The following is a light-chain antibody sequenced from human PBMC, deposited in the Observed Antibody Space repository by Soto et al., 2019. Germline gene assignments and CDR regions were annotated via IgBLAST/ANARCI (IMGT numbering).Light chain of an antibody. CDR1: SSDVGGFNY. V-gene: IGLV2-14*01. CDR3: SSYASTNRV. Sequence: QSALTQPASVSGSPGQSITISCTGTSSDVGGFNYVSWYQQHPGKAPKLMIYDVSNRPSGVSSRFSGSKSGNTASLTISGLQAEDESDYYCSSYASTNRVFGGGTKLTVL. J-gene: IGLJ3*02. CDR2: DVS.